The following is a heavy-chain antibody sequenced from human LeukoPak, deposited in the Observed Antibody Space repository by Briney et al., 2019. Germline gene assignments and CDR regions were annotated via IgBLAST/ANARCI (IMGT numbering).Heavy chain of an antibody. CDR3: ARDARDMVRGVNHFDY. CDR2: IYSGGST. D-gene: IGHD3-10*01. V-gene: IGHV3-66*01. Sequence: GGSLRLSCAASGFTFSSYAMSWVRQAPGKGLEWVSVIYSGGSTYYADSVKGRFTISRDNSKNTLYLQMNSLRAEDTAVYYCARDARDMVRGVNHFDYWGQGTLVTVSS. CDR1: GFTFSSYA. J-gene: IGHJ4*02.